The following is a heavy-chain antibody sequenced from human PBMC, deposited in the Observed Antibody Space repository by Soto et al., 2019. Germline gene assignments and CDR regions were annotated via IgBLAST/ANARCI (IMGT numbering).Heavy chain of an antibody. D-gene: IGHD1-7*01. V-gene: IGHV1-69*13. CDR1: GGTFSSYA. CDR2: IIPIFGTA. J-gene: IGHJ5*02. Sequence: ASVKVSCKASGGTFSSYAISWVRQAPGQGLEWMGGIIPIFGTANYAQRFQGRVTITADESTSTAYMELSSLRSEDTAVYYCARGRGITGTTHLGARFDPWGQGTLVTVSS. CDR3: ARGRGITGTTHLGARFDP.